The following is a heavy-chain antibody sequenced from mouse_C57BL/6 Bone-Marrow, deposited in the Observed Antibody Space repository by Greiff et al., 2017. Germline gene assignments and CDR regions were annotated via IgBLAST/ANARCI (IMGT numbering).Heavy chain of an antibody. CDR2: IFPGGGST. V-gene: IGHV1-75*01. CDR1: GYSFTDYY. J-gene: IGHJ4*01. D-gene: IGHD1-1*01. CDR3: APNYYGSSDGAMDY. Sequence: VQLLESGPELVKPGASVNISCKASGYSFTDYYLNWVKQRPGQGLEWIGWIFPGGGSTYYNEKFKGKATLTVDKSSSTAYMLLSSLTSEDSAVYFCAPNYYGSSDGAMDYWGQGTAVTVSA.